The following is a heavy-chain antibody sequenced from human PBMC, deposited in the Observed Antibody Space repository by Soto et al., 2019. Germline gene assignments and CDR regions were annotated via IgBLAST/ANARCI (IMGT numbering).Heavy chain of an antibody. J-gene: IGHJ6*04. Sequence: GGSLRLSCAASGFTFSSYAMSWVRQAPGKGLEWVSAISGSGGSTYYADSVKGRFTISRDNSKNTQYLQMNSLRAEDTAVYYCEKYRCSSTSCYFYYYYYGMDVWGKGTTVSVS. CDR3: EKYRCSSTSCYFYYYYYGMDV. CDR1: GFTFSSYA. D-gene: IGHD2-2*01. V-gene: IGHV3-23*01. CDR2: ISGSGGST.